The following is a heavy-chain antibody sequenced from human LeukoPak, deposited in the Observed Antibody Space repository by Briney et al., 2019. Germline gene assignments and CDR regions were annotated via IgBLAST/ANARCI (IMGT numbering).Heavy chain of an antibody. CDR2: IYYTGNT. V-gene: IGHV4-59*01. CDR1: GDSITNYF. J-gene: IGHJ4*02. D-gene: IGHD2-15*01. Sequence: PSETLSLTCTVSGDSITNYFWRWIRQPPGKGLEWIGYIYYTGNTNYKPSLKSRVTMSVDTSTNQFSLRLRSVTAADTAVYYCARGRVAYSAYYFDYWGRGTLVTVSS. CDR3: ARGRVAYSAYYFDY.